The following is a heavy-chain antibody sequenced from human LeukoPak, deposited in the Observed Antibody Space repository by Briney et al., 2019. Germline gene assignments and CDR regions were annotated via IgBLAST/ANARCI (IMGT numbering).Heavy chain of an antibody. V-gene: IGHV4-4*09. Sequence: SETLSLTCTVSGGSISSYYWSWIRQPPVKGLEWIGYIYTSGSTNYNPSRKSRVTISVDTSKNQFSLKLSSVTAADTAVYYCARTVLAYCGGDCPLHGWFDPWRQGTLVTVSS. CDR2: IYTSGST. CDR1: GGSISSYY. CDR3: ARTVLAYCGGDCPLHGWFDP. D-gene: IGHD2-21*02. J-gene: IGHJ5*02.